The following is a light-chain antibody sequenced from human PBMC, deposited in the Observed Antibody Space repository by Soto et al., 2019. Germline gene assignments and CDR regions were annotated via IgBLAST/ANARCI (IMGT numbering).Light chain of an antibody. CDR3: QQYGSSPWT. CDR2: GAS. Sequence: ETVLAQSPVTLSFSPGEIATLSCSASQSVSSSYLAWYQQKPGQAPRLLIYGASSRATGIPDRCSGSGSGTDFTLTISRLEPEDFAVYYCQQYGSSPWTFGQGTKVDIK. J-gene: IGKJ1*01. V-gene: IGKV3-20*01. CDR1: QSVSSSY.